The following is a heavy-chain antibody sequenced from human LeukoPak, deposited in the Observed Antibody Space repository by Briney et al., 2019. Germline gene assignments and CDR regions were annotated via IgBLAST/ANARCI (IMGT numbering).Heavy chain of an antibody. CDR1: GFIFSNYN. J-gene: IGHJ3*02. D-gene: IGHD1-26*01. V-gene: IGHV3-48*02. Sequence: GGSLRLSCAVSGFIFSNYNMNWVRQAPGKGLEWVSYISSNSSTIYYADSVKGRFTISRDNAKNSLYLQMNSLRDEDTAVYYCARDHRVVGVTGGAFDIWGQGTMVTVSS. CDR2: ISSNSSTI. CDR3: ARDHRVVGVTGGAFDI.